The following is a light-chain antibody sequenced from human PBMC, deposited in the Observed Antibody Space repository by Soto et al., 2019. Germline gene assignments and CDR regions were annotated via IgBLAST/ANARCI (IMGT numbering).Light chain of an antibody. CDR1: QIISSSN. V-gene: IGKV3-20*01. Sequence: EIVLTQSPGTLSLSPGERATLSCGASQIISSSNLARYQQTPGQAPRLLIYGASSRATGIPDRFSGSGSGTDFTLTISRLEPEDFAVYYCQYGNSPLFTFGPGTTVDMK. J-gene: IGKJ3*01. CDR3: QYGNSPLFT. CDR2: GAS.